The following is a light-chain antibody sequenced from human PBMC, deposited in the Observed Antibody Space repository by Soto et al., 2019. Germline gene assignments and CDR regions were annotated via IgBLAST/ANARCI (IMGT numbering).Light chain of an antibody. CDR2: GNN. V-gene: IGLV1-40*01. J-gene: IGLJ1*01. Sequence: QAVVTQSPSVSGAPGQRVTISCTGSSSNIGTGYDVHWYQLLPGTAPKLLIYGNNNRPSGVPDRFSGSKSGTSASLAISGLQSDIEADYYCAAWDDSLNGYVFGIGTKLTVL. CDR1: SSNIGTGYD. CDR3: AAWDDSLNGYV.